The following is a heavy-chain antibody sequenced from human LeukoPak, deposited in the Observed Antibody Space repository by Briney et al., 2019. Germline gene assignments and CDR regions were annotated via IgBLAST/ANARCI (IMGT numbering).Heavy chain of an antibody. J-gene: IGHJ4*02. CDR2: IVPIFGTT. D-gene: IGHD4/OR15-4a*01. CDR1: GGTFSSYA. Sequence: SLTLSCNASGGTFSSYAISWVRQAPGQGLEWMGGIVPIFGTTNYAQKFHGRATISTDESTSTAYMELSSLRSEDTAVYYCARDFSEYGAHQGVSMDYWGQGTLVTVSS. V-gene: IGHV1-69*05. CDR3: ARDFSEYGAHQGVSMDY.